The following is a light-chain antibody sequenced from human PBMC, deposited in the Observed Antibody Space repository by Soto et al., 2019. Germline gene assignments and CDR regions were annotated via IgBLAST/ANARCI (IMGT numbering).Light chain of an antibody. CDR3: SSYTTSNTLV. V-gene: IGLV2-14*01. CDR1: SSDVGAYTY. CDR2: EVS. Sequence: QSALTQPASVSGSPGQSITISCTGTSSDVGAYTYVSWCQQHPGKAPKLMIFEVSDRPSGVSNRFSGSKSGNTASLTISGLQAEDEADYYCSSYTTSNTLVFGGGTKLTVL. J-gene: IGLJ2*01.